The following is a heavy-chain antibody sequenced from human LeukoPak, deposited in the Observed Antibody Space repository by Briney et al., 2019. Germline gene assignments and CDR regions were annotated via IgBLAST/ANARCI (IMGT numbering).Heavy chain of an antibody. V-gene: IGHV3-21*01. Sequence: PGGSLRLSCAASGFAFSSYSMNWVRQAPGKGLEWVSSISSSSSYIYYADSVKGRFTISRDNAKNSLYLQMNSLRAEDTAVYYCAWSAGGRVEVWGEGTTVTVSS. CDR2: ISSSSSYI. J-gene: IGHJ6*04. CDR3: AWSAGGRVEV. CDR1: GFAFSSYS.